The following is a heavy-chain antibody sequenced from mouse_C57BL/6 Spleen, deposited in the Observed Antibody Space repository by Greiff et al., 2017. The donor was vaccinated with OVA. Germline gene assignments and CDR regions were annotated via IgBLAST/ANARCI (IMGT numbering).Heavy chain of an antibody. CDR3: AREGGYERGDFDD. J-gene: IGHJ2*01. D-gene: IGHD2-2*01. V-gene: IGHV1-61*01. Sequence: VQLQQPGAELVRPGSSVKLSCKASGYTFTSYWMDWVKQRPGQGLEWIGNIYPSDSETHYNQKFKDKATLTVDKSSSTAYMQLSSLTSEDSAVYYCAREGGYERGDFDDWGQGTTLTVSS. CDR2: IYPSDSET. CDR1: GYTFTSYW.